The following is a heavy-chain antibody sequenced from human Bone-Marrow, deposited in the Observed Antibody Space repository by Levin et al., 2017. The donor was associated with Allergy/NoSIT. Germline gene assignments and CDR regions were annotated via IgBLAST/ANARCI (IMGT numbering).Heavy chain of an antibody. CDR2: ISGTSDST. CDR1: GFTFGNFA. V-gene: IGHV3-23*01. Sequence: QAGGSLRLSCTASGFTFGNFAMSWVRQAPAKGLEWVSSISGTSDSTYYADSVKGRFTISRDNSKNTMYLQMNSLRAEDTAVYYCAKDGGPQKWLRFEDYWGQGTLVTVSS. D-gene: IGHD5-12*01. CDR3: AKDGGPQKWLRFEDY. J-gene: IGHJ4*02.